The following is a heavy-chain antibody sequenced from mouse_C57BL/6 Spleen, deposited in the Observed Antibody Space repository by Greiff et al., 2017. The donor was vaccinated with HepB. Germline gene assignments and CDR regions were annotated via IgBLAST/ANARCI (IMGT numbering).Heavy chain of an antibody. CDR3: ARLHVYYDYGGGYFDY. CDR1: GYTFTSYG. Sequence: VQLQESGAELARPGASVKLSCKASGYTFTSYGISWVKQRTGQGLEWIGEIYPRSGNTYYNEKFKGKATLTADKSSSTAYMELRSLTSEDSAVYFCARLHVYYDYGGGYFDYWGQGTTLTVSS. V-gene: IGHV1-81*01. J-gene: IGHJ2*01. D-gene: IGHD2-4*01. CDR2: IYPRSGNT.